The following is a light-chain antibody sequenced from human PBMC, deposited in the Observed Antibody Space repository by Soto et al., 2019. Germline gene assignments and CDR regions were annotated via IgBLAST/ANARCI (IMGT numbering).Light chain of an antibody. CDR1: QSVSSSY. CDR3: QQYGSSPPLT. Sequence: EIVLTQSPGTLSLSPGERATLSCRASQSVSSSYLAWYQQKPGQAPRILIYGASSRATGIPDRFSGSGSGTDFTLTISRLEPEDCAVYYCQQYGSSPPLTFGGVTKVEIK. CDR2: GAS. J-gene: IGKJ4*01. V-gene: IGKV3-20*01.